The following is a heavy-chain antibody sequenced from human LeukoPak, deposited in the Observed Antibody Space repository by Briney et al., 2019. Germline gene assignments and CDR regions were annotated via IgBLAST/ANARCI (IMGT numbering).Heavy chain of an antibody. CDR1: IFTFSSYS. J-gene: IGHJ4*02. CDR3: ARDGYGDYLFDY. V-gene: IGHV3-48*02. Sequence: GGSLRLSCAASIFTFSSYSLNWVRQAPGRGLEWVSYISSGGSTIYYADSVKGRFTISRDNARNSLYLQMDSLRDEDTAVYYCARDGYGDYLFDYWGQGTLVTVSS. CDR2: ISSGGSTI. D-gene: IGHD4-17*01.